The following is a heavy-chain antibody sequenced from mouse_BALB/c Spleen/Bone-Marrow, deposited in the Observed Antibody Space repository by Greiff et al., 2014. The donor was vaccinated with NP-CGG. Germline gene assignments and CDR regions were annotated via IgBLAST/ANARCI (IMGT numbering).Heavy chain of an antibody. Sequence: QVQLQQSGAELARPGASVTMSCKASGYTFTSYTMQWIRQRPGQGLEWIGYIVPSSDYNNYNQNFKVKATLTADKSSSTAYMQLNSLTSEDVAVYYCAREARTGAWFAYWGQGTLVTVSA. D-gene: IGHD4-1*01. CDR3: AREARTGAWFAY. CDR1: GYTFTSYT. J-gene: IGHJ3*01. V-gene: IGHV1-4*01. CDR2: IVPSSDYN.